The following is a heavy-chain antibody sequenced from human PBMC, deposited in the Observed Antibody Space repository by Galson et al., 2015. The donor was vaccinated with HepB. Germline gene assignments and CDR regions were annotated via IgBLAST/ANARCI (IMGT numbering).Heavy chain of an antibody. CDR1: GYTFTGYL. CDR2: IIPIFGTA. Sequence: SVKVSCKASGYTFTGYLMHWVRQAPGQGLEWMGGIIPIFGTANYAQKFQGRVTITADESTSTAYMELSSLRSEDTAVYYCAGVWPYGDYVDYWGQGTLVTVSS. CDR3: AGVWPYGDYVDY. D-gene: IGHD4-17*01. V-gene: IGHV1-69*13. J-gene: IGHJ4*02.